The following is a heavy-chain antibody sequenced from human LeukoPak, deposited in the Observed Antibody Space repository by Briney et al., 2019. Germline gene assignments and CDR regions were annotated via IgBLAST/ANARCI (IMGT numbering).Heavy chain of an antibody. CDR2: INPNSGGT. CDR1: GYTFTGYY. V-gene: IGHV1-2*02. J-gene: IGHJ6*03. CDR3: ARDGTKLPWFGELRITRYYFYYMDV. D-gene: IGHD3-10*01. Sequence: ASVKVSCKASGYTFTGYYMHWVRQAPGQGHEWMGLINPNSGGTNYAQKFQGRVTMTRDTSISTAYMELSRLRSDDTAVYYCARDGTKLPWFGELRITRYYFYYMDVWGKGTTVTISS.